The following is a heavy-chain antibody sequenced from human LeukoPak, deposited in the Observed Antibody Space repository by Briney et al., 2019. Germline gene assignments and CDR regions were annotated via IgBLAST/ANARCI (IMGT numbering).Heavy chain of an antibody. CDR3: ARDLFGYYYGSGI. CDR2: ISSSGSTI. CDR1: GFTFSSYE. D-gene: IGHD3-10*01. V-gene: IGHV3-48*03. J-gene: IGHJ4*02. Sequence: GGSLRLSCAASGFTFSSYEMNWVRQAPGKGLEWVSYISSSGSTIYYADSVKGRFTISRDNAKNSLYLQMNSLRAEDTAVYYCARDLFGYYYGSGIWGQGTLVTVSS.